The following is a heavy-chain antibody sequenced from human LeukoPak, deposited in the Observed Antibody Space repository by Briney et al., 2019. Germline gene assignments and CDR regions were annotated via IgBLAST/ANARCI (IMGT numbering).Heavy chain of an antibody. Sequence: SQTLSLTCAISGDSFSSNSVTWNWIRQSPSRGLEWLGRTYYRSTWYNDYAVSVRGRITVNPDTSKNQYSLHLNSVTPEDTAVYYCARRLTQYDCFDPWGQGILVTVSS. CDR1: GDSFSSNSVT. CDR2: TYYRSTWYN. J-gene: IGHJ5*02. CDR3: ARRLTQYDCFDP. D-gene: IGHD2-2*01. V-gene: IGHV6-1*01.